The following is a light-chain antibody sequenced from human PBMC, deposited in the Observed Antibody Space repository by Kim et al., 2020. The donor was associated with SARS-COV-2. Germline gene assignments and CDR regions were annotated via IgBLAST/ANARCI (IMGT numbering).Light chain of an antibody. Sequence: SPGERATPSCRASQSVSSNLAWYQQKPGQAPRLLIYGASTRATGIPARFSGSGSGTEFTLTISSLQSEDFAVYYCQQYNNWRTWTFGQGTKVDIK. CDR2: GAS. V-gene: IGKV3-15*01. CDR3: QQYNNWRTWT. J-gene: IGKJ1*01. CDR1: QSVSSN.